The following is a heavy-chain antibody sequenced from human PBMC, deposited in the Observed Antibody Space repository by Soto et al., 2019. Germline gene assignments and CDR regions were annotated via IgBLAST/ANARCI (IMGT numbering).Heavy chain of an antibody. J-gene: IGHJ3*02. Sequence: SVKVSCKASGGTFSSYAISWVRQAPGQGLEWMGGIIPIFGTANYAQKFQGRVTITADESTSTAYMELSSLRSEDTAVYYCARDRELVTAAGDAFDIWGQGTMVTVSS. V-gene: IGHV1-69*13. D-gene: IGHD6-13*01. CDR2: IIPIFGTA. CDR1: GGTFSSYA. CDR3: ARDRELVTAAGDAFDI.